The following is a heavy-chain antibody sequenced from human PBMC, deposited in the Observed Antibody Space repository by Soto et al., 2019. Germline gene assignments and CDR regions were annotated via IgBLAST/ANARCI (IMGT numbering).Heavy chain of an antibody. D-gene: IGHD1-26*01. CDR2: INRSGST. J-gene: IGHJ5*02. CDR3: ARVCCGSYHTNWFDP. Sequence: PSETLSLTCAVYGGSFSGYYWSWIRQPPGKGLEWIGEINRSGSTNYNPSLKSRVTISVDTSKNQFSLKLSSVTAADTAVYYCARVCCGSYHTNWFDPWGQGTLVTVSS. V-gene: IGHV4-34*01. CDR1: GGSFSGYY.